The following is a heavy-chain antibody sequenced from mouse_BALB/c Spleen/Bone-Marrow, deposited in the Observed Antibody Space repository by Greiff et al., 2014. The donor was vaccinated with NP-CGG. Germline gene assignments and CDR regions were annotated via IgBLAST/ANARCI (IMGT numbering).Heavy chain of an antibody. CDR2: ITKGGGST. J-gene: IGHJ4*01. Sequence: EVKVVESGGGLVQPGGSLKLSCATSGFTFSDYYMYWVRQTPEKRLEWVAYITKGGGSTYYPDIVKGRFTISRDNAKNTLYLQMSRLKSEDTAMYYCARQLAYAMDYWGLGTSVTVSS. D-gene: IGHD4-1*01. CDR3: ARQLAYAMDY. CDR1: GFTFSDYY. V-gene: IGHV5-12*02.